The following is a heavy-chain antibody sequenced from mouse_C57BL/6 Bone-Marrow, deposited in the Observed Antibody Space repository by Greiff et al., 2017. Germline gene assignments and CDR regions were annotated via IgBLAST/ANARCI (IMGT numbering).Heavy chain of an antibody. CDR3: ARKYYYGSSYHFDY. CDR2: INPNNGGT. J-gene: IGHJ2*01. CDR1: GYTFTDYN. D-gene: IGHD1-1*01. V-gene: IGHV1-18*01. Sequence: EVQLQESGPELVKPGASVKIPCKASGYTFTDYNMDWVKQSHGKSLEWIGDINPNNGGTIYNQKFKGKATLTVDKSSSTAYMELRSLTSEDTAVXYCARKYYYGSSYHFDYWGQGTTLTVSS.